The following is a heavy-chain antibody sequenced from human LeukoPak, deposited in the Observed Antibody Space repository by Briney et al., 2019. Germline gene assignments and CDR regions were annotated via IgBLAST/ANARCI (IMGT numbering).Heavy chain of an antibody. J-gene: IGHJ4*02. V-gene: IGHV3-74*01. Sequence: GGSLSLSCAASGFTFSSYWMHWVRQAPGKGLVWVSRINSDGSSTSSADSVKGRFTISRDNAKNTLYLQMNSLGVEDTAVYYCATTYYYDSSGYAGYWGQGTLVTVSS. CDR3: ATTYYYDSSGYAGY. CDR2: INSDGSST. D-gene: IGHD3-22*01. CDR1: GFTFSSYW.